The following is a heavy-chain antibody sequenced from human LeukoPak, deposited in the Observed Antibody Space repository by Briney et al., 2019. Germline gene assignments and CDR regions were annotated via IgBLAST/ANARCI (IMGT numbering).Heavy chain of an antibody. Sequence: KPSETLSLTCTVSGGSISSYYWSWIRQPARKGLEWIGRIYTSGSTNYNPSLKSRVTMSVDTSKNQFSLKLSSVTAADTAVYYCARVKGYCSSTSCYSYYYYMDVWGKGTTVTVSS. CDR2: IYTSGST. CDR3: ARVKGYCSSTSCYSYYYYMDV. CDR1: GGSISSYY. D-gene: IGHD2-2*02. J-gene: IGHJ6*03. V-gene: IGHV4-4*07.